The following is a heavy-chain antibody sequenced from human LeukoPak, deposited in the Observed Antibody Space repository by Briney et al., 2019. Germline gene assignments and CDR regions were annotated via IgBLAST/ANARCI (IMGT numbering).Heavy chain of an antibody. D-gene: IGHD3-10*01. J-gene: IGHJ5*02. Sequence: SETLSLTCAVYGGSFSGYYWSWIRQPPGKGLEWIGEVNHSGSTNYNPSLKSRVTISVDTSKNQFSLKLSSVTAADTAVYYCARGGLLWFGDLLRGLDWFDPWGQGTLVTVSS. CDR1: GGSFSGYY. CDR2: VNHSGST. CDR3: ARGGLLWFGDLLRGLDWFDP. V-gene: IGHV4-34*01.